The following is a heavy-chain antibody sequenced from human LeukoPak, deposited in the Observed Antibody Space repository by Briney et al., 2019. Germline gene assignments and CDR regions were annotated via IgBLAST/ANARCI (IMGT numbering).Heavy chain of an antibody. J-gene: IGHJ4*02. CDR2: ISYDGSNK. D-gene: IGHD2-15*01. Sequence: GGSLRLSCAASGFTFSSYAMHWVRQAPGMGLEWVAVISYDGSNKYYADSVKGRFTIPRDNSKNTLYLQMNSLRAEDTAVYYCARAGYCSGGSCYLSYFDYWGQGTLVTVSS. V-gene: IGHV3-30*04. CDR3: ARAGYCSGGSCYLSYFDY. CDR1: GFTFSSYA.